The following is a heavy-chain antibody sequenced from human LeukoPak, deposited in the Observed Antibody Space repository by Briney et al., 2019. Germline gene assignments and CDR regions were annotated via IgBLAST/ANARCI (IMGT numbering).Heavy chain of an antibody. CDR3: ALSSGWYGSSGY. D-gene: IGHD6-19*01. J-gene: IGHJ4*02. CDR2: MSTYNGDT. CDR1: GYTFTKYG. V-gene: IGHV1-18*01. Sequence: GALVKASCKASGYTFTKYGIAWVRQAPGQRVEWWGWMSTYNGDTYYAQKVQGRVTMTTDTPTTTAYMELRSLRSDDTAVYYCALSSGWYGSSGYWGQGTLVTVSS.